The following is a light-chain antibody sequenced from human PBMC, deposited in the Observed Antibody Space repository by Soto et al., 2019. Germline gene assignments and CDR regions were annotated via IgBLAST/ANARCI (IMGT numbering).Light chain of an antibody. Sequence: IEMTQSPATLSVSPGESATRSCRASQSVSTTLAWYQQKPGQAPRLLIYGASTRATGVPARFSGSGSGTEFTLTISNLQSEDFAVYYCQLYNNRPPLCAFGQGTKVDIK. CDR2: GAS. V-gene: IGKV3-15*01. CDR1: QSVSTT. J-gene: IGKJ1*01. CDR3: QLYNNRPPLCA.